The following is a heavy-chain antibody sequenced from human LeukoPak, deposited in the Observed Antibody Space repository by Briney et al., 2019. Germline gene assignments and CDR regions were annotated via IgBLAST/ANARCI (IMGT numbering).Heavy chain of an antibody. Sequence: GGSLRLSCAASGFTFSSYWMSWVRQAPGKGREGVANIKQDGSEKYYADSVKGRFAISRDNAKNSLYLQMNSLRAEDTAVYYCARDINTLYYDSSGNYFHYWGQGTLVTVSS. J-gene: IGHJ4*02. CDR2: IKQDGSEK. CDR3: ARDINTLYYDSSGNYFHY. CDR1: GFTFSSYW. V-gene: IGHV3-7*01. D-gene: IGHD3-22*01.